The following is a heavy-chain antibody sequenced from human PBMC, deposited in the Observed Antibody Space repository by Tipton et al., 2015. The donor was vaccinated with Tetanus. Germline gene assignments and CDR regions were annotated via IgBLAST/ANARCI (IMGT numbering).Heavy chain of an antibody. J-gene: IGHJ4*01. CDR1: GGSITNGGYD. D-gene: IGHD2-21*02. CDR2: ISYTGTT. V-gene: IGHV4-31*03. Sequence: TLSLTCTVSGGSITNGGYDWSWIRQHPGKGLDWIGYISYTGTTHYNPSLKSRVTISLDRSKNQFSLKLTSVTAADTAVYYCATVGLVTASVKYWGQGTLVTVSS. CDR3: ATVGLVTASVKY.